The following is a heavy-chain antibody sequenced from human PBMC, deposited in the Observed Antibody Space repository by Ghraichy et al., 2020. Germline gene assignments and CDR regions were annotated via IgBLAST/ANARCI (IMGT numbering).Heavy chain of an antibody. Sequence: SETLSLTCAVYGGSFSGYYWSWIRQPPGKGLEWIGEINHGGTTNYNPYLKSRVNMTLDTTENQFSRQLTSVTAANTTLFFCARAYRCGGGRCSTWDSWGQGTLVTVSS. CDR2: INHGGTT. V-gene: IGHV4-34*01. J-gene: IGHJ5*02. D-gene: IGHD2-21*01. CDR3: ARAYRCGGGRCSTWDS. CDR1: GGSFSGYY.